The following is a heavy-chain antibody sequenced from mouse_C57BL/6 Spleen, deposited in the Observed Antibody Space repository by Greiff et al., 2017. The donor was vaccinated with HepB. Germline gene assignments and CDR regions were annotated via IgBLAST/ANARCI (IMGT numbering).Heavy chain of an antibody. Sequence: ESGPGLVKPSQSLSLTCSVTGYSITSGYYWNWIRQFPGNKLEWMGYISYDGSNNYNPSLKNRISITRDTSKNQFFLKLNSVTTEDTATYYCARNWEGYYFDYWGQGTTRTVSS. D-gene: IGHD4-1*01. V-gene: IGHV3-6*01. CDR3: ARNWEGYYFDY. CDR2: ISYDGSN. J-gene: IGHJ2*01. CDR1: GYSITSGYY.